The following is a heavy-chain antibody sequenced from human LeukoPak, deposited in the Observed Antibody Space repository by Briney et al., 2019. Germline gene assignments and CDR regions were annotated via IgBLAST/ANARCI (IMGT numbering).Heavy chain of an antibody. D-gene: IGHD3-16*01. J-gene: IGHJ3*02. V-gene: IGHV3-23*01. CDR1: GFTFSSYA. CDR2: ISGSGGST. CDR3: AIFEGAGGAFDI. Sequence: GGSLRLSCAASGFTFSSYAMSWVRQAPGKGLECVSAISGSGGSTYYADSVKGRFTISRDNSKNTLYLQMNSLRAEDTAVYYCAIFEGAGGAFDIWGQGTMVTVSS.